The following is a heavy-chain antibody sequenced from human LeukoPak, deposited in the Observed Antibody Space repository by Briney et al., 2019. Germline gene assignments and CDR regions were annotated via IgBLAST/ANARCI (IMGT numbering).Heavy chain of an antibody. J-gene: IGHJ4*02. CDR1: GGSISSSSYY. V-gene: IGHV4-39*01. Sequence: PSETLSLTCTVSGGSISSSSYYWGWIRPPPGKGLEWIGCINYSGSTYYNPSLKSRVTIFVDTSKNQFSLKLSSVTAADTAVYYCARVDIVVVPSANFDCWGQGTLVTVSS. CDR3: ARVDIVVVPSANFDC. D-gene: IGHD2-2*01. CDR2: INYSGST.